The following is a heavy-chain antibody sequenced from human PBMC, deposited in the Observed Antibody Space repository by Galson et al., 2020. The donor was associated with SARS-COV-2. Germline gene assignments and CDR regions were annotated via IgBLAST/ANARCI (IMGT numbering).Heavy chain of an antibody. CDR1: GFTFSSYW. CDR3: ARGDMRNDYFDY. D-gene: IGHD3-16*01. J-gene: IGHJ4*02. Sequence: ALHGESLKISCAASGFTFSSYWMHWVRQAPGKGLVWVSRIYSEGSSTSYADSVKGRFTISGDDAKHTLYLHMSSLRAEDTAVYYCARGDMRNDYFDYWGQGTLVTVSS. V-gene: IGHV3-74*01. CDR2: IYSEGSST.